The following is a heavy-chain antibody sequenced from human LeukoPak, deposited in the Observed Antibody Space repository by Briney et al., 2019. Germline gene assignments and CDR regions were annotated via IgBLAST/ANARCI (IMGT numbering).Heavy chain of an antibody. CDR3: ATDPLRFGELSF. D-gene: IGHD3-10*01. V-gene: IGHV1-24*01. J-gene: IGHJ4*02. CDR2: FDPEDGET. Sequence: ASVTVSCKVSGYTLTELSMHWVRQAPGKGLEWMGGFDPEDGETIYAQKFQGRVTMTEDTSTDTAYMELSSLRSEDTAVYYCATDPLRFGELSFWGQGTLVTVSS. CDR1: GYTLTELS.